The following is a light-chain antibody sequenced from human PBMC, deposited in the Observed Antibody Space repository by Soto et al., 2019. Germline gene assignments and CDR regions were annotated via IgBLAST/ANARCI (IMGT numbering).Light chain of an antibody. Sequence: EIVLTQSPATLSLSPGERATLSCRASQSVSSYLAWYQQKPGQAPRLLIYDASNRATGIPARFSGSGSGTDFTLTISSPAPEDFAVYYGQQRSNWPWTFGQGTKVEIK. V-gene: IGKV3-11*01. CDR2: DAS. CDR1: QSVSSY. J-gene: IGKJ1*01. CDR3: QQRSNWPWT.